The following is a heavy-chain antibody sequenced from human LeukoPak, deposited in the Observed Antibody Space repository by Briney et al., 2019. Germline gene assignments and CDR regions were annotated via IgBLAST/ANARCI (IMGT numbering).Heavy chain of an antibody. V-gene: IGHV1-2*02. CDR2: INPNTGGT. D-gene: IGHD3-16*01. J-gene: IGHJ3*02. Sequence: ASVKVSCKASGYTFTGYYMHWVRQAPGQGLEWMGWINPNTGGTDYAQKFQGRVTMTWDTSISKASMELSRLTSDDTAVYYCARLMTEGEALDIWGQGTMVTVSS. CDR3: ARLMTEGEALDI. CDR1: GYTFTGYY.